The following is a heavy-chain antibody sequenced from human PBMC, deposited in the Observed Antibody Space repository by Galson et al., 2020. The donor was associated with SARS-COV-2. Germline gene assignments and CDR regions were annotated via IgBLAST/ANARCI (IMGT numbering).Heavy chain of an antibody. Sequence: GGSLRLSCVASGFTFSNYGMYWVRQAPGKGLQWVAVISYDGTKKSYGDSVKGRFTVSRDNSKNTLYLQMNSLKTEDSAVYYCARDGLDTAMISYSHCDRWGQGTRVTVSS. V-gene: IGHV3-30*03. CDR1: GFTFSNYG. CDR2: ISYDGTKK. CDR3: ARDGLDTAMISYSHCDR. J-gene: IGHJ5*02. D-gene: IGHD5-18*01.